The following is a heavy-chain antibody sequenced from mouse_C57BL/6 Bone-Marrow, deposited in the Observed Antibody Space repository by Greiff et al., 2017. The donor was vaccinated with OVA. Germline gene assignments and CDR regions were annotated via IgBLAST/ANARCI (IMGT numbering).Heavy chain of an antibody. CDR1: GFTFSSYA. V-gene: IGHV5-4*01. J-gene: IGHJ4*01. CDR2: ISDGGSYT. D-gene: IGHD1-1*01. CDR3: ARDRVVATRMDY. Sequence: EVQLVESGGGLVKPGGSLKLSCAASGFTFSSYAMSWVRQTPEKRLEWVATISDGGSYTYYPDNVKGRFTISRDNAKNNLYLQMSHLKSEDTAMYYCARDRVVATRMDYWGQGTSVTVSS.